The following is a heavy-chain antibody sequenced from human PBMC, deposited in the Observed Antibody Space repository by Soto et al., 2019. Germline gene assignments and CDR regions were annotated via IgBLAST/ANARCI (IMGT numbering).Heavy chain of an antibody. D-gene: IGHD6-6*01. J-gene: IGHJ4*02. Sequence: GGSLRLSCAASGFTFSSYAMHWGRQAPGKGLEWVAVISYDGSNKYYADSVKGRFTISRDNSKNTLYLQMNSLRAEDTAVYYCARDWAPYSSSSDYFDYWGQGTLVTVSS. CDR1: GFTFSSYA. CDR2: ISYDGSNK. CDR3: ARDWAPYSSSSDYFDY. V-gene: IGHV3-30-3*01.